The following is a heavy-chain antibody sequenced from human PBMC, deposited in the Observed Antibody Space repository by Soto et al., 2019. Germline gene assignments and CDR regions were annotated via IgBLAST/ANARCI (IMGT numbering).Heavy chain of an antibody. CDR1: GGSISSGGYY. V-gene: IGHV4-31*03. D-gene: IGHD3-10*01. J-gene: IGHJ5*02. CDR2: IYYSGST. Sequence: PSETLSLTCTVSGGSISSGGYYWSWIRQHPGKGLEWIGYIYYSGSTYYNPSLKSRVTISVDTSKNQFSLKLSSVTAADAAVYYCARVRARLWFGELSAWGQGTLVTVSS. CDR3: ARVRARLWFGELSA.